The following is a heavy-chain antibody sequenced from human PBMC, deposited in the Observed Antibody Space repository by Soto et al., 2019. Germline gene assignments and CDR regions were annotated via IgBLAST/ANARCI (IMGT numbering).Heavy chain of an antibody. V-gene: IGHV3-74*03. D-gene: IGHD4-17*01. Sequence: GGSLRLSCAASGFTFSSHWMFWVRQAPGKGLVWVSHINSDGSSRTYADSVKGRFTISRDNAKNSLYLQMNSLRDEDTAVYYCGSRMTTVDYYYYYGRDVWGQGTTVTVSS. J-gene: IGHJ6*02. CDR2: INSDGSSR. CDR3: GSRMTTVDYYYYYGRDV. CDR1: GFTFSSHW.